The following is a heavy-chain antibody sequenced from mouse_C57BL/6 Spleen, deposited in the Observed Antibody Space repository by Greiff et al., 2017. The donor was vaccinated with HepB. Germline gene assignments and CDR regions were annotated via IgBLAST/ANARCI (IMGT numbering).Heavy chain of an antibody. Sequence: EVQLQQSGAELVRPGSSVKMSCKTSGYTFTSYGINWVKQRPGQGLEWIGYIYIGNGYTEYTEKFKGKATLTSDTSSSTAYMQLSSLTYEDSAIYFCAIGEFPLDYWGQGTTLTVSS. V-gene: IGHV1-58*01. CDR2: IYIGNGYT. J-gene: IGHJ2*01. CDR1: GYTFTSYG. CDR3: AIGEFPLDY.